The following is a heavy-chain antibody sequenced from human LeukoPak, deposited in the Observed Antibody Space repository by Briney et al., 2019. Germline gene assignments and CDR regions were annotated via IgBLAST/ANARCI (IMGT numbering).Heavy chain of an antibody. D-gene: IGHD6-13*01. CDR3: ASLTAAARYYYYYMDV. CDR1: GFTFSSYE. J-gene: IGHJ6*03. Sequence: GGSMRLSCAASGFTFSSYEMNWVRQAPGKGLEWVSYISSSGSTIYYADSGKGRFTISRDNDKNSLYLQMNSLRGEETAVYYCASLTAAARYYYYYMDVWGKGTMVTVSS. V-gene: IGHV3-48*03. CDR2: ISSSGSTI.